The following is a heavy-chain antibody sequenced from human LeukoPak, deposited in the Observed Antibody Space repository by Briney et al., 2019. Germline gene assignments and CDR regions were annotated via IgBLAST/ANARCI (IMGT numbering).Heavy chain of an antibody. Sequence: SVKVSCKASGGTFSSYAISWVRQAPGQGLEWMGGIIPIFGTANYAQKFQGRVTITADESTSTAYMELSSLRSEDTAVYYCARSVYYYGSGSYYNTFDYWGQGTLVTVSS. J-gene: IGHJ4*02. CDR3: ARSVYYYGSGSYYNTFDY. D-gene: IGHD3-10*01. V-gene: IGHV1-69*13. CDR2: IIPIFGTA. CDR1: GGTFSSYA.